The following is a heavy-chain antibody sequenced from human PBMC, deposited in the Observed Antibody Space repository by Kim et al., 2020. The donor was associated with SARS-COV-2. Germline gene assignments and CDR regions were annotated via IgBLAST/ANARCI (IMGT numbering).Heavy chain of an antibody. CDR3: AQILSSYYILTGNYYYYYGMDV. D-gene: IGHD3-9*01. CDR1: GFSLSTSGMC. J-gene: IGHJ6*02. CDR2: IDWDDDK. Sequence: SGPTLVNPTQTLTLTCTFSGFSLSTSGMCVSWIRQPPGKALEWLARIDWDDDKYYSTSLKTRLTISKETSKNQVVLTMTNMDPVDTATYYCAQILSSYYILTGNYYYYYGMDVWGQGTTVTVSS. V-gene: IGHV2-70*11.